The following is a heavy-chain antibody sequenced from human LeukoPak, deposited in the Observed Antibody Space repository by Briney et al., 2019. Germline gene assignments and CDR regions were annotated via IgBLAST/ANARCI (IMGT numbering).Heavy chain of an antibody. Sequence: PGGSLRLSCAASGFTFSSHSMNWVRQAPGKGLEWVSSISSSSTYIYYADSVKGRFTISRDNAKNSLYLQMNSLRAEDTAVYYCARAPAHYYDSSDYYYVGESYFDYWGQGTLVTVSS. CDR2: ISSSSTYI. D-gene: IGHD3-22*01. CDR3: ARAPAHYYDSSDYYYVGESYFDY. V-gene: IGHV3-21*01. J-gene: IGHJ4*02. CDR1: GFTFSSHS.